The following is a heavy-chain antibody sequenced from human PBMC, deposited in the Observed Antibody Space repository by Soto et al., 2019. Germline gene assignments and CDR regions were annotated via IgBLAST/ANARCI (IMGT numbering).Heavy chain of an antibody. Sequence: EVQLVESGGGLVQPGGSLRLCCVASGIPVSNKYMTWVRHAPGKGLEWVSVLHSGGDTDYANSVKGRFTISRHDSTNTLFLQMNSLTAEDTAVYYCARDGPYYYASRMDVWGQGTTVTVSS. CDR3: ARDGPYYYASRMDV. J-gene: IGHJ6*02. CDR1: GIPVSNKY. CDR2: LHSGGDT. V-gene: IGHV3-53*04. D-gene: IGHD3-10*01.